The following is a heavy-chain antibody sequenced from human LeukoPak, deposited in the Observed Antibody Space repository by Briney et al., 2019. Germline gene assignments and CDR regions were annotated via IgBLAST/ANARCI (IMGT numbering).Heavy chain of an antibody. CDR3: ARSRDYGDYEH. D-gene: IGHD4-17*01. V-gene: IGHV3-48*03. J-gene: IGHJ1*01. CDR1: GFTFSSYE. Sequence: PGGSLRLSCAASGFTFSSYEMNRVRQAPGKGLEWVSYISSSGSTIYYADSVKGRFTISRDNAKNSLYLQMNSLRAEDTAVYYCARSRDYGDYEHWGQGTLVTVSS. CDR2: ISSSGSTI.